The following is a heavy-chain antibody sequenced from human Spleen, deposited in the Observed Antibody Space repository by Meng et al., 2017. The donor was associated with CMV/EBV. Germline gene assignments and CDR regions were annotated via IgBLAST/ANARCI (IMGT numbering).Heavy chain of an antibody. V-gene: IGHV3-30*04. CDR3: VRVAGTNNYYYHGMDV. Sequence: GGSLRLSCTASGFTFNNSAMSWVRQAPGKGLEWVAIISYDGRDKYYADSVKGRFTISRDNSKNTLYLQKNNLRAEDTAVYYCVRVAGTNNYYYHGMDVWGQGTTVTVSS. D-gene: IGHD2-15*01. CDR1: GFTFNNSA. CDR2: ISYDGRDK. J-gene: IGHJ6*02.